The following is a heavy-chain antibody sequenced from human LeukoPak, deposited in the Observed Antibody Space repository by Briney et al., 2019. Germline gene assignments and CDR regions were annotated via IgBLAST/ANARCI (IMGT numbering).Heavy chain of an antibody. V-gene: IGHV3-72*01. Sequence: GGSLRLSCAASGFTFSTYGMDWVRQAPGKGLEWVGRTRNKANSYTTEYAASVKGRFTISRDDSKNSLYLQMNSLKTEDTAVYYCARDFYRSGLLDYWAQGTLVTVSS. CDR2: TRNKANSYTT. CDR1: GFTFSTYG. J-gene: IGHJ4*02. CDR3: ARDFYRSGLLDY. D-gene: IGHD3-22*01.